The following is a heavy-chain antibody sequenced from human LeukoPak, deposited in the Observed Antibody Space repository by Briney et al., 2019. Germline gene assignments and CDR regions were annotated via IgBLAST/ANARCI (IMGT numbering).Heavy chain of an antibody. CDR3: ARGSASRSDYYDSSGDY. CDR1: GYTFTSYD. D-gene: IGHD3-22*01. V-gene: IGHV1-8*01. Sequence: ASVKVSCKASGYTFTSYDINWVRQATGQGLEWMGWMNPNSGNTGYAQKFQGRVTMTRSTSISTAYMELSSLRSEDTAVYYCARGSASRSDYYDSSGDYWGQGTLVTVSS. CDR2: MNPNSGNT. J-gene: IGHJ4*02.